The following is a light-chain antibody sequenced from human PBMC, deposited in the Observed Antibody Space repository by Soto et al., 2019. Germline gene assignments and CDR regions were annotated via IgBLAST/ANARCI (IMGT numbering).Light chain of an antibody. CDR2: GES. CDR1: QSVSNNY. V-gene: IGKV3-20*01. J-gene: IGKJ1*01. CDR3: QQYSSLWT. Sequence: EIVLTQSPGTLSLSPGERATLSCRTSQSVSNNYLAWYQQKPGQAPRLLIYGESSRATGIPDRFSGSGSGTDFTLSISRLEPEDFAVYYCQQYSSLWTFGQGTKVDIK.